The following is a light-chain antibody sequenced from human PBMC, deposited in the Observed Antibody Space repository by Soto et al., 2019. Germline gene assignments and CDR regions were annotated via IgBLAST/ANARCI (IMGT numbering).Light chain of an antibody. J-gene: IGKJ4*01. CDR2: DAS. Sequence: EIVMTQSPATLSVSPGERATLSCRASQSVGRTLAWFQQKPGQAPRLLIYDASNRATGIPARFTGSGSGTDFTLTIRSLEPEGFAIYYCQQRDSWPLTFGGGTKVDIK. CDR3: QQRDSWPLT. V-gene: IGKV3-11*01. CDR1: QSVGRT.